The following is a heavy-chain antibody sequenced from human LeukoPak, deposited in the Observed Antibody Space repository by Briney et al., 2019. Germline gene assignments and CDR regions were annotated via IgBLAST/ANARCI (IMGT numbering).Heavy chain of an antibody. CDR3: ARGRLGGSGSYYNVLDY. J-gene: IGHJ4*02. Sequence: SETLSLTCTVSGGSISSSGYYWGWIRQPPGKGLEWIGSIYYSGSTNYNPSLQSRVTISVDTSRNQFSLKLSSVTAADTAVYYCARGRLGGSGSYYNVLDYWGQGTLVTVS. V-gene: IGHV4-39*07. D-gene: IGHD3-10*01. CDR1: GGSISSSGYY. CDR2: IYYSGST.